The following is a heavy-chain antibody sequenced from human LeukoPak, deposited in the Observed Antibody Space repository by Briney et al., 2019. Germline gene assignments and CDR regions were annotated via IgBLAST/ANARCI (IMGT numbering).Heavy chain of an antibody. J-gene: IGHJ5*02. Sequence: GASVKVSCKASGYTFTSYDINWVRQATGRGLEWMGWMNPNSGNTGYAQKFQGRVTMTRNTSISTAYMELSSLRSEDTAVYYCARVKGKAAAARFDPWGQGTLVTVSS. D-gene: IGHD6-13*01. CDR2: MNPNSGNT. V-gene: IGHV1-8*01. CDR3: ARVKGKAAAARFDP. CDR1: GYTFTSYD.